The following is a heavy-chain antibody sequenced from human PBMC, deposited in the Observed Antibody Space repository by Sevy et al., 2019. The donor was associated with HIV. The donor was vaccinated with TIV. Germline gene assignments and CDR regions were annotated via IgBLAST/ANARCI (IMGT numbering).Heavy chain of an antibody. CDR2: ISSSSNYI. D-gene: IGHD5-12*01. V-gene: IGHV3-21*01. CDR3: VRDQKGQFSAYDGAGYYGMDV. J-gene: IGHJ6*02. Sequence: GGSLRLSCAASGFTFNTFSMNWVRQRPEKGLEWVSSISSSSNYIFYAVSVEGRFTISRANAKDSLYLQMNSLRAEDTAVYYCVRDQKGQFSAYDGAGYYGMDVWGPGTTVTVSS. CDR1: GFTFNTFS.